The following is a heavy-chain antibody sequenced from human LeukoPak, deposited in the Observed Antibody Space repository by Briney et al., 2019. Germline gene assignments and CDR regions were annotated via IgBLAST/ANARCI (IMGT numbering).Heavy chain of an antibody. CDR3: ARGPHYHDSSGYSPYYYYYMDV. J-gene: IGHJ6*03. D-gene: IGHD3-22*01. V-gene: IGHV4-34*01. Sequence: GSLRLSCAASGFTFDNYRMSWVRQAPGRGLEWIGEINHSGSTNYNPSLKSRVTISVDTSKNQFSLKLSSVTAADTAVYYCARGPHYHDSSGYSPYYYYYMDVWGKGTTVTVSS. CDR1: GFTFDNYR. CDR2: INHSGST.